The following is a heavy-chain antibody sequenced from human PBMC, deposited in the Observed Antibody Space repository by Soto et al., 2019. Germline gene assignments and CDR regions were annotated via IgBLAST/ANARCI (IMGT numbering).Heavy chain of an antibody. J-gene: IGHJ4*02. Sequence: ASVKVSCKASGYTFTGYYMHWVRQAPGQGLEWMGWINPNSGGTNYAQKFQGWVTMTRDTSISTAYMELSRLRSDDTAVYYCATSRDWHSSSWYPFDYWGQGPLVTVSS. CDR2: INPNSGGT. CDR3: ATSRDWHSSSWYPFDY. V-gene: IGHV1-2*04. D-gene: IGHD6-13*01. CDR1: GYTFTGYY.